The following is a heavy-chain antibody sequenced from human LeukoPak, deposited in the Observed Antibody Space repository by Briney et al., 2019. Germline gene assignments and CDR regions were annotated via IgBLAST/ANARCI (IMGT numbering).Heavy chain of an antibody. V-gene: IGHV4-39*07. CDR2: IYYSGGT. Sequence: SETLSLTCTVSGGSISSSTYYWGWIRQPPGKGLEWIGSIYYSGGTYYNPPLKSRVTISVDTSKNQFSLKLSSVTAADTAVYYCARDRSRIYDFEYWGQGTLVTVSS. J-gene: IGHJ4*02. D-gene: IGHD6-13*01. CDR1: GGSISSSTYY. CDR3: ARDRSRIYDFEY.